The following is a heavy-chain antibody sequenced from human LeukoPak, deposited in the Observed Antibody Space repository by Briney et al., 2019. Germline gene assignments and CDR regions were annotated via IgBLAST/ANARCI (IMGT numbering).Heavy chain of an antibody. V-gene: IGHV3-23*01. CDR2: IRVGGEL. CDR1: GFTFSDYA. D-gene: IGHD3-10*01. CDR3: ARVGSGSYQIDY. J-gene: IGHJ4*02. Sequence: GGSLRLSCAAPGFTFSDYAMNWVRQAPGKGLEWVSGIRVGGELYYADSVKGRFTISRDNSENTLYLQMNSLRAEDTAVYYCARVGSGSYQIDYWGQGTLVTVSS.